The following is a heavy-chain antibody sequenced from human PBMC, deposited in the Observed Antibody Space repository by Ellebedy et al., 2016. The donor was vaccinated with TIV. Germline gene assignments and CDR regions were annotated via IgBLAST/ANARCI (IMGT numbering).Heavy chain of an antibody. CDR1: GYTFTSYG. J-gene: IGHJ6*02. V-gene: IGHV1-18*01. D-gene: IGHD7-27*01. CDR2: ISAYNGNT. CDR3: AKNTGGYYYYGMDV. Sequence: AASVKVSCKASGYTFTSYGISWVRQPPGQGLEWRGWISAYNGNTNYAQKLQGRVTMTTDTSTSTAYMELRSLRSDDTAVYYCAKNTGGYYYYGMDVWGQGTTVTVSS.